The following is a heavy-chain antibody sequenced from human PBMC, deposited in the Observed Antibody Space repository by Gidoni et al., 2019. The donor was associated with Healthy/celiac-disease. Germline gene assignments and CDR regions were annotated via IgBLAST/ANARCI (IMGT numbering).Heavy chain of an antibody. CDR3: AREGRRGHGDWFDP. D-gene: IGHD3-10*01. CDR2: INHSGST. V-gene: IGHV4-34*01. Sequence: QVPLQQWGAGLLKPSETLSLTCAVYGGSFSGYYWSWIRQPPGKGLEWIGEINHSGSTNYNPSLKSRVTISVDTSKNQFSLKLSSVTAADTAVYYCAREGRRGHGDWFDPWGQGTLVTVSS. J-gene: IGHJ5*02. CDR1: GGSFSGYY.